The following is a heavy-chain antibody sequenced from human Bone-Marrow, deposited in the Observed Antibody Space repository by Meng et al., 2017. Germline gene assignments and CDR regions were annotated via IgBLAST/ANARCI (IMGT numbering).Heavy chain of an antibody. CDR2: INHSGST. J-gene: IGHJ1*01. Sequence: QLHLQLRGAGLLQPSETLSLTCAGYAGSFRGYYWSWIRQPPGKGLELIGEINHSGSTNYTPSLKRPVTISVDTSKTQFSLKLSSVTAADTAVYYCARGPRPLIFQHWGQGTLVTVSS. CDR1: AGSFRGYY. CDR3: ARGPRPLIFQH. V-gene: IGHV4-34*01. D-gene: IGHD1-1*01.